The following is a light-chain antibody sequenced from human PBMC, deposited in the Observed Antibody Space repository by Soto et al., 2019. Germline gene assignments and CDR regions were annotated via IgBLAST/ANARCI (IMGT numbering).Light chain of an antibody. Sequence: DIHLTQSPSSLSASVGDRVTITCRASQAITNNLAWYQQKPGNPPKLLIYEESTLHSGVPSRFSGRKVGTQFILTIDSLQPEDFATYYCQQYETFSGTFGPGTKVEI. CDR2: EES. V-gene: IGKV1-9*01. CDR1: QAITNN. J-gene: IGKJ1*01. CDR3: QQYETFSGT.